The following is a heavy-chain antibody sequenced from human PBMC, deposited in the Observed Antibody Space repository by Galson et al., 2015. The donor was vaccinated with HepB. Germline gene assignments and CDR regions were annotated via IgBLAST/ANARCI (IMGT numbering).Heavy chain of an antibody. CDR3: ARGSRPYYYDSSGPRIGAFDI. CDR2: IIPIFGTA. CDR1: GGTFSSYA. Sequence: SVKVSCKASGGTFSSYAISWVRQAPGQGLEWMGGIIPIFGTANYAQKFQGRVTITADESTSTAYMELSSLRSEDTAVYYCARGSRPYYYDSSGPRIGAFDIWGQGTMVTVSS. D-gene: IGHD3-22*01. V-gene: IGHV1-69*13. J-gene: IGHJ3*02.